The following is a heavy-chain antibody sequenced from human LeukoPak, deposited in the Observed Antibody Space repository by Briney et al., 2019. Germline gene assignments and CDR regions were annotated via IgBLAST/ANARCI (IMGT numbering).Heavy chain of an antibody. Sequence: TGGSLRLSCAASGFTFSSYGMHWVRQAPGKGLEWVAVIWYDGSNKYYADSVKGRFTISRDNSKNTLYLQMNSLRAEDTAVYYCARGDYYYDSSGYYYVWGQGTLVTVSS. D-gene: IGHD3-22*01. CDR2: IWYDGSNK. CDR1: GFTFSSYG. CDR3: ARGDYYYDSSGYYYV. J-gene: IGHJ4*02. V-gene: IGHV3-33*01.